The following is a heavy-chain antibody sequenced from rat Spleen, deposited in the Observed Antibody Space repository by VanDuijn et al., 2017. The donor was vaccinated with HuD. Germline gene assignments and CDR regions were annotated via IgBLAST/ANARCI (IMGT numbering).Heavy chain of an antibody. Sequence: EVQLVESGGGLVQPGRSLKVSCAASGFTFSDYYMAWVRQAPTKGLEWVASISYDGGSTYYRDSVKGRFTISRDNAKSTLYLQMNSLRAEDTATYYCARHPNYHVMDAWGQGASVTVS. CDR2: ISYDGGST. CDR1: GFTFSDYY. V-gene: IGHV5-22*01. J-gene: IGHJ4*01. CDR3: ARHPNYHVMDA.